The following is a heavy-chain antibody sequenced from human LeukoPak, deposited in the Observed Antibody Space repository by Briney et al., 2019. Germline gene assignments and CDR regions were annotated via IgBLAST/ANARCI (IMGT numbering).Heavy chain of an antibody. CDR1: GYTFTSYG. V-gene: IGHV1-2*02. Sequence: ASVKVSCKASGYTFTSYGISWVRQAPGQGLEWMGWINPNSGGTNYAQKFQGRVTMTRDTSISTAYMELSRLRSDDTAVYYCARDLSYYYDSSGYSAPGYWGQGTLVTVSS. J-gene: IGHJ4*02. CDR2: INPNSGGT. D-gene: IGHD3-22*01. CDR3: ARDLSYYYDSSGYSAPGY.